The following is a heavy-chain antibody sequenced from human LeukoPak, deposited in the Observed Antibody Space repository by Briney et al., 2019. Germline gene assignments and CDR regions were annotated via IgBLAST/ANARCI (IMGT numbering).Heavy chain of an antibody. CDR3: ARMALDGGDSIGFDS. V-gene: IGHV1-2*02. J-gene: IGHJ5*01. D-gene: IGHD2-21*02. Sequence: GASVKVSCKASGYTFTDYFIHWVRQAPGQGLEWMGWINPNIGDASYAQKFQDRVTMTRDRSINTAYMELSRLTSDDTAVYYCARMALDGGDSIGFDSWGQGTLATVSS. CDR2: INPNIGDA. CDR1: GYTFTDYF.